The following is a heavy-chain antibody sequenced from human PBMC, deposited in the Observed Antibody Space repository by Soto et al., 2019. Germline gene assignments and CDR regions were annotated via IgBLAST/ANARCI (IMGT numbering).Heavy chain of an antibody. V-gene: IGHV5-51*01. CDR1: GYSFTIYW. J-gene: IGHJ6*02. CDR3: ARWDYYYDMDV. Sequence: PGESLKMSCNGSGYSFTIYWIAWVRQMPGKGLDWMGIIYPGDSDTKYSPSFQGQVTISADKSISTAYLQWSSLKASDTAMYYCARWDYYYDMDVWGQGTTVTVSS. CDR2: IYPGDSDT.